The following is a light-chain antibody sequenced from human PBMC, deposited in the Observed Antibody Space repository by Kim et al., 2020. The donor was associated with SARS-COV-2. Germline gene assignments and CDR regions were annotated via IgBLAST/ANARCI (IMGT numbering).Light chain of an antibody. Sequence: SYELTQPPSVSVSPGQTASITCSGDKLGDKYACWYQQKPGQSPVLVIYQDSKRPSGIPERFSGSNSGNTATLTISGTQAMDEADYYCQAWDSSTGVFAEGPRSPS. J-gene: IGLJ3*02. V-gene: IGLV3-1*01. CDR3: QAWDSSTGV. CDR2: QDS. CDR1: KLGDKY.